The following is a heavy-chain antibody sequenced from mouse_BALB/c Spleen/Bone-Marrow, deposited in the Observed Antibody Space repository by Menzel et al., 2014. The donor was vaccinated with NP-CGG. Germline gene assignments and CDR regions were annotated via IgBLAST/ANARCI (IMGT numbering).Heavy chain of an antibody. D-gene: IGHD2-3*01. CDR2: INPGDGSA. J-gene: IGHJ1*01. CDR1: GYTSTSYD. Sequence: QVQLKESGPELVKPGTLVKMSCKASGYTSTSYDINWVKQRPGQGLELIGWINPGDGSAKYNEKFKGKATLTADKSSSTAYMQLSSLTSENTAVYFCARSGDGYYWYFDVWGAGTMVTVSS. CDR3: ARSGDGYYWYFDV. V-gene: IGHV1S56*01.